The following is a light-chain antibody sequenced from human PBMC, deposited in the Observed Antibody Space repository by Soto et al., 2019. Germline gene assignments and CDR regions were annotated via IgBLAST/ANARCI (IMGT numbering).Light chain of an antibody. V-gene: IGKV2-28*01. CDR1: QSLLHSKGYSN. J-gene: IGKJ2*01. CDR3: MQALRTPYT. Sequence: IVLTQSPLFLPVTPGEPASISCRSSQSLLHSKGYSNLDWYLQRPGQSPRLLLYLASNRASGAPDRVSGSGSGTNFTLKISRVQAGDVGVYYCMQALRTPYTFGQGTKLE. CDR2: LAS.